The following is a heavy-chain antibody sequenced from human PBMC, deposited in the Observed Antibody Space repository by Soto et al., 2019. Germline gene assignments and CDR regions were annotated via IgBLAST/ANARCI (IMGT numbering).Heavy chain of an antibody. J-gene: IGHJ5*02. V-gene: IGHV1-46*01. CDR1: GYTFTSYY. D-gene: IGHD4-4*01. CDR2: INPSGGST. Sequence: GASVKVSCKASGYTFTSYYMHWVRPAPGQGLEWMGIINPSGGSTSYAQKFQGRVTMTRDTSTSTVYMELSSLRSEDTAVYYCARDRTVTTPDQINWFDPWGQGTLVTVSS. CDR3: ARDRTVTTPDQINWFDP.